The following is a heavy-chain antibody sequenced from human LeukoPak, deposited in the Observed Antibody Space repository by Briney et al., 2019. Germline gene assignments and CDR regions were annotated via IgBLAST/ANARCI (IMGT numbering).Heavy chain of an antibody. CDR3: ARDFGSGMGRNGLFDY. J-gene: IGHJ4*02. V-gene: IGHV4-39*07. Sequence: SETLSLTCTVSGGSISSSSYYWGWIRQPPGKGLEWIGSIYYSGSTYYNPSLKSRVTISVDTSKNQFSLKLSSVTAADTAVYYCARDFGSGMGRNGLFDYWGQGTLVTVSS. D-gene: IGHD3-10*01. CDR1: GGSISSSSYY. CDR2: IYYSGST.